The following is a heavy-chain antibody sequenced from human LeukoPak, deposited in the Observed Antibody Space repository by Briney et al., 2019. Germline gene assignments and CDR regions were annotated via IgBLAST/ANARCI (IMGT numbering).Heavy chain of an antibody. J-gene: IGHJ2*01. CDR3: AKDPSLRYFDDWYFDL. V-gene: IGHV3-9*03. CDR2: ISWNSGKI. D-gene: IGHD3-9*01. CDR1: GFIFDDYA. Sequence: GRSLRLSCAASGFIFDDYAMHWVRQVPGKGLEWVSGISWNSGKIDYADSVKGRFTISRDNAKNSLYLQMNSLRVEDMALYYCAKDPSLRYFDDWYFDLWGRGTLVTVSS.